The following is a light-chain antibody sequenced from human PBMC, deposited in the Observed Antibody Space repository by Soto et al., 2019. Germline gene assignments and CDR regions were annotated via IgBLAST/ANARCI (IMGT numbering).Light chain of an antibody. CDR3: HQSNDWWT. V-gene: IGKV3-15*01. J-gene: IGKJ1*01. CDR2: GAY. CDR1: QTIGSTY. Sequence: EIVLTQSPGTLSLSPGETATLSCRASQTIGSTYLAWYQQKPGQSPRLLIYGAYTRATGIPARFSGSGSGTEFNITISSLQSEDFAVYYCHQSNDWWTFGQGTKVDIK.